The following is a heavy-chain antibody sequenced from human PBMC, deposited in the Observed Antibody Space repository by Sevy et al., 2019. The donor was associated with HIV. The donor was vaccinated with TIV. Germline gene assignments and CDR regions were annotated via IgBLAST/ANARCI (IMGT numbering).Heavy chain of an antibody. CDR2: IYRSGST. V-gene: IGHV4-4*02. J-gene: IGHJ6*03. CDR1: GGSISSSNW. Sequence: SETLSLTCAVSGGSISSSNWWSWVRQPPGKGLEWIGEIYRSGSTNYNPSLKSRITISVDKSRNQFSLKLSSLTAADTSVYYCAREGGIAAAGTQNYYYYYMDVWGKGTTVTVS. CDR3: AREGGIAAAGTQNYYYYYMDV. D-gene: IGHD6-13*01.